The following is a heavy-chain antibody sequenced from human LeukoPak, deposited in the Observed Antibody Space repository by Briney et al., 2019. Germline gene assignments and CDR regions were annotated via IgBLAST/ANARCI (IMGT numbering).Heavy chain of an antibody. Sequence: SETLSLTCTVSGGSISSYYWSWIRQPPGKGLEWIGYIYYSGSTNYNPSLKSRVTISVDTSKNQFSLKLSSVTAADTAVYYCARLYDFWSGDHNWFDPWGQGTLVTVSS. CDR2: IYYSGST. D-gene: IGHD3-3*01. J-gene: IGHJ5*02. V-gene: IGHV4-59*08. CDR1: GGSISSYY. CDR3: ARLYDFWSGDHNWFDP.